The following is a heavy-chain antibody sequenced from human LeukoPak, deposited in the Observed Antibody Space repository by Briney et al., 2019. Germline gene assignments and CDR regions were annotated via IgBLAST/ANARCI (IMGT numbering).Heavy chain of an antibody. CDR1: GFTFSSYA. Sequence: HPGGSLRLSCAASGFTFSSYAMTWVRQAPGKGLEWVSTISDGGGNTYYADSVKGRFTISRDNSKNTLYLQMNSLSAEDTAVYYCAKVGYCSSTSCYVRARGAFDIWGQGTMVTVSS. CDR3: AKVGYCSSTSCYVRARGAFDI. D-gene: IGHD2-2*01. J-gene: IGHJ3*02. V-gene: IGHV3-23*01. CDR2: ISDGGGNT.